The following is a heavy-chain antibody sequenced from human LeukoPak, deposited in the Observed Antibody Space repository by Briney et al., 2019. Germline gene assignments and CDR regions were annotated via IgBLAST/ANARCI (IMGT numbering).Heavy chain of an antibody. J-gene: IGHJ4*02. D-gene: IGHD6-19*01. CDR2: IRYDGSNK. CDR1: GFTFSSYG. Sequence: GGSLRLSCAASGFTFSSYGMHWVRQAPGKGLESVAFIRYDGSNKYYADSVKGRFTISRDNSKNTLYVHMNSLRAEDTAVYYCAKDRIGIAVAPQAHHTSDYWGQGTMVTVSS. CDR3: AKDRIGIAVAPQAHHTSDY. V-gene: IGHV3-30*02.